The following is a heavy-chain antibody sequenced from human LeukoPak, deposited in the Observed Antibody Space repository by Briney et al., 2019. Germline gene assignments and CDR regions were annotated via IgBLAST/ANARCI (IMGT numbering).Heavy chain of an antibody. CDR1: GYTFANYH. Sequence: ASVKVSCKASGYTFANYHINWVRQASGQGLEWMTWINPDTGDKGYARKFQDRVTITTDTSISTAYMELSSLSSEDTAVYFCARTTSMTASGYDYWGQGTLVTVSS. J-gene: IGHJ4*02. CDR2: INPDTGDK. CDR3: ARTTSMTASGYDY. V-gene: IGHV1-8*03. D-gene: IGHD2-21*02.